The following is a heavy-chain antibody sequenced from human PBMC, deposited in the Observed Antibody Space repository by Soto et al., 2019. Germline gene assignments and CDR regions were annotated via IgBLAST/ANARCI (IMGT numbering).Heavy chain of an antibody. V-gene: IGHV3-23*01. D-gene: IGHD3-22*01. Sequence: GGSLRLSCAASVFTFSSYAMSWVRQAPGKGLGWVSAISGSGGSTYYADSVKGRFTISRDNSKNTLYLQMNSLRAEDTAVYYCAKGSTYYYDSSGYYYSDYWGQGTLVTVSS. J-gene: IGHJ4*02. CDR2: ISGSGGST. CDR3: AKGSTYYYDSSGYYYSDY. CDR1: VFTFSSYA.